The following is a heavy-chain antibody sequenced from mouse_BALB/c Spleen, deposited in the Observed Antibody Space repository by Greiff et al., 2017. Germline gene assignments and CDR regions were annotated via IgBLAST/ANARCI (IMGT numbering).Heavy chain of an antibody. J-gene: IGHJ2*01. CDR2: ISYSGST. Sequence: DVKLQESGPGLVKPSQSLSLTCTVTGYSITSDYAWNWIRQFPGNKLEWMGYISYSGSTSYNPSLKSRISITRDTSKNQFFLQLNSVTTEDTATYYCARWPYGNYALDYWGQGTTLTVSS. CDR3: ARWPYGNYALDY. V-gene: IGHV3-2*02. CDR1: GYSITSDYA. D-gene: IGHD2-1*01.